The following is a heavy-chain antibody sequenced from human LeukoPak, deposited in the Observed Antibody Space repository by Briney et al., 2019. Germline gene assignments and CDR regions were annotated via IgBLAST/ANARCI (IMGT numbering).Heavy chain of an antibody. D-gene: IGHD6-13*01. J-gene: IGHJ4*02. CDR3: ARGSGSWHYLDH. CDR1: GASTSSYY. CDR2: IYTSGII. V-gene: IGHV4-4*07. Sequence: SATLSLTCTVSGASTSSYYLVWIRQPAGKGLEWIGRIYTSGIIYYKPSLKSRVTMSIDTSKNQFSLKLSSVTAADTAVYYCARGSGSWHYLDHWGQGILVTVSS.